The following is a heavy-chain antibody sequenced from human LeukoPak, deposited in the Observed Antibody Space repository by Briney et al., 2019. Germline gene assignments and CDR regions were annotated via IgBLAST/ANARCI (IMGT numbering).Heavy chain of an antibody. Sequence: GGSLRLSCAASGFTFTTSGMQWVRQAPGKGLDWVAFIQSDGSNKYYADSVKGRFTISRDNSKNTLYLQMNSLRLEDTAVYYCAKNNDYGGSYWYFDLWGRGTLVTVSS. CDR2: IQSDGSNK. CDR1: GFTFTTSG. CDR3: AKNNDYGGSYWYFDL. D-gene: IGHD4-23*01. J-gene: IGHJ2*01. V-gene: IGHV3-30*02.